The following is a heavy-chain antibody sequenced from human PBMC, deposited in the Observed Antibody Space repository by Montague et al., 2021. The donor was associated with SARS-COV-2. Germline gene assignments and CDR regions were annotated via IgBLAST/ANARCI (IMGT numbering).Heavy chain of an antibody. Sequence: ALAKPTQTLTLTCTFSGFSLSTSGMCVSWIRQPPGKALEWLALIDWDDDKYYSTSLKTRLTISKDTSKNQVFLTMTNMDPVDTATYFCARIASSGWFGRGKYCCDNWGQGTLVTVSS. CDR1: GFSLSTSGMC. J-gene: IGHJ4*02. V-gene: IGHV2-70*01. CDR2: IDWDDDK. CDR3: ARIASSGWFGRGKYCCDN. D-gene: IGHD6-19*01.